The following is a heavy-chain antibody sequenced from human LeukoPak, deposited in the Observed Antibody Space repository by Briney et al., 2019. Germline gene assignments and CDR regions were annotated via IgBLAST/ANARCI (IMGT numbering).Heavy chain of an antibody. J-gene: IGHJ5*02. V-gene: IGHV4-34*01. CDR2: INHSGST. CDR3: ARAGGWYNWFDP. Sequence: SETLSLTCAVYGGSFSGYYWSWIRQPPGKGLEWIGEINHSGSTNYNPSLKSRGTISVDTSKNRFSLKLSSVTAADTAVYYCARAGGWYNWFDPWGQGTLVTVSS. D-gene: IGHD6-19*01. CDR1: GGSFSGYY.